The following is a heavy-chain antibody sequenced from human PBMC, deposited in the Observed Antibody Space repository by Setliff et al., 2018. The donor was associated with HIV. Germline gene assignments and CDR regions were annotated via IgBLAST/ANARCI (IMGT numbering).Heavy chain of an antibody. CDR2: INTSGST. Sequence: SETLSLTCAVYGESLSDYYWSWIRQPPGKGLEWIGHINTSGSTKYNPSLKSRLTMSVDTSKNQFYLHLSSVTAADTAVYYCARVSPLTHYYYMDMWGKGTTVTVSS. J-gene: IGHJ6*03. D-gene: IGHD7-27*01. V-gene: IGHV4-34*10. CDR3: ARVSPLTHYYYMDM. CDR1: GESLSDYY.